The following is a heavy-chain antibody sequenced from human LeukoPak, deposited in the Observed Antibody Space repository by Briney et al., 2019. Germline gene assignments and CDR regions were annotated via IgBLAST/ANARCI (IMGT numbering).Heavy chain of an antibody. CDR3: AGGRGLTLSYHYFDY. V-gene: IGHV3-48*02. J-gene: IGHJ4*02. D-gene: IGHD3-10*01. CDR2: ISSGSSTT. CDR1: GFTFSPLG. Sequence: LSGGSLRLSCAASGFTFSPLGMNWVRQAPGRGLEWVSYISSGSSTTYYADSVKGRFTISRDKAKNSLYLQLNSLRDEDTAVYYCAGGRGLTLSYHYFDYWGQGTLVTVSS.